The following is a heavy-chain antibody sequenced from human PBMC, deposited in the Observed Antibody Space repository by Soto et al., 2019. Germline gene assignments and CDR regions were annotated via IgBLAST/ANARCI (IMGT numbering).Heavy chain of an antibody. J-gene: IGHJ3*02. CDR2: ISAYNGNT. D-gene: IGHD3-22*01. CDR3: ERDRIKSRGYRAHAFDI. Sequence: ASVKVSCKASGYTFTSYGISWVRQAPGQGLEWMGWISAYNGNTNYAQKLQGRVTMTTDTSTSTAYMELRSLRSDDTAVYYCERDRIKSRGYRAHAFDIWGQGTMVTVSS. CDR1: GYTFTSYG. V-gene: IGHV1-18*04.